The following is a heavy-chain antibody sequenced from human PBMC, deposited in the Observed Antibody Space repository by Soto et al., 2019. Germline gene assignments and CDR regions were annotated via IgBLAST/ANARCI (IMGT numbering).Heavy chain of an antibody. D-gene: IGHD6-19*01. CDR3: TTGRSGGQWLALNDY. V-gene: IGHV3-15*07. CDR2: IKSKTDGGTT. CDR1: GFTFSNAW. Sequence: EVQLVESGGGLVKPGGSLRLSCAASGFTFSNAWMNWVRQAPGKGLEWVGRIKSKTDGGTTDYAAPVKGRFTISRDDSKNTLYLQMNSLKTEDTAVYYCTTGRSGGQWLALNDYWGQGTLVTVSS. J-gene: IGHJ4*02.